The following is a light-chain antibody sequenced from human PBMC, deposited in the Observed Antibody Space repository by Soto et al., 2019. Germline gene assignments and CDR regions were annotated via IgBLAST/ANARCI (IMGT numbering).Light chain of an antibody. V-gene: IGKV1-27*01. J-gene: IGKJ3*01. Sequence: DIQMTQSPSSLSASAGDRVTITCRASQDISNYLAWYQQKPGKVPKLLIYAASTLQSGVPPRFSGSGSGTDFTLTISSLKPVDVATYYCQNYNSAPFTFGPGTKVDVK. CDR3: QNYNSAPFT. CDR2: AAS. CDR1: QDISNY.